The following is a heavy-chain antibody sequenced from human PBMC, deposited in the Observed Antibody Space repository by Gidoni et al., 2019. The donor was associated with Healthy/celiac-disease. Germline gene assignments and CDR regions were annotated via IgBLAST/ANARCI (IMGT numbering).Heavy chain of an antibody. V-gene: IGHV1-18*01. CDR1: AYTFTSYG. CDR2: ISAYNGNT. D-gene: IGHD2-15*01. CDR3: AREDSDCSGGSCYSGWFDP. J-gene: IGHJ5*02. Sequence: QVQLVQSGAEVKKPGASAKVSCTASAYTFTSYGIRWVRQAPGQGLEWMGWISAYNGNTNYAQKLQGRVTMTTDTSTSTAYMELRSLRSDDTAVYYCAREDSDCSGGSCYSGWFDPWGQGTLVTVSS.